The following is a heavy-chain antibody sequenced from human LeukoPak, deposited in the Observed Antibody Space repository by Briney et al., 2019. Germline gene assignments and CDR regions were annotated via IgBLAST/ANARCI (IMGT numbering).Heavy chain of an antibody. D-gene: IGHD2-2*01. Sequence: PGGSLRLSCAASGFTFSSYGMHWVRQAPGKGLEWVAFIRYDGSNKYYADSVKGRFTISRDNSKNTLYLQMNSLRAEDTAVYYCAKIPTAIVVVPAAFDYWGQGTLVTVSS. J-gene: IGHJ4*02. CDR2: IRYDGSNK. CDR3: AKIPTAIVVVPAAFDY. V-gene: IGHV3-30*02. CDR1: GFTFSSYG.